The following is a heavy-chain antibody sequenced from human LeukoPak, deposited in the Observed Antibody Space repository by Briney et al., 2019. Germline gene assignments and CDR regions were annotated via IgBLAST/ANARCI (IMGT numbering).Heavy chain of an antibody. Sequence: PGGSLRLSCVASGFTFSNYAMSWVRQTPGKGLELVSGIYGSDDKTVYGDAVKGRFTISRDNSKNTLYLQMNSLRADDTAVYYCAKTQGYYDAWGQGALVTVSS. CDR3: AKTQGYYDA. D-gene: IGHD2-15*01. CDR2: IYGSDDKT. CDR1: GFTFSNYA. J-gene: IGHJ5*02. V-gene: IGHV3-23*01.